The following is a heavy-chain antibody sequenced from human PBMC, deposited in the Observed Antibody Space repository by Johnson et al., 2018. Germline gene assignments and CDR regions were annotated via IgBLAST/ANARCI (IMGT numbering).Heavy chain of an antibody. CDR2: VSGGGGTT. Sequence: VQLVESGGGLVQPGGSLRLSCRASGFTFDTYAMAWVRQAPGKGLEWVSTVSGGGGTTHYADSVTGRFRISRDNFENTVSLQMNSLRTDDTALYYCAKVLGLAGYDYWCQGTLVTVSS. J-gene: IGHJ4*02. V-gene: IGHV3-23*04. CDR1: GFTFDTYA. CDR3: AKVLGLAGYDY. D-gene: IGHD1-26*01.